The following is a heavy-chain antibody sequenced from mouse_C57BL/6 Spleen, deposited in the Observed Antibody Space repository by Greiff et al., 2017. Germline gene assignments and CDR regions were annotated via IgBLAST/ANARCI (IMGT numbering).Heavy chain of an antibody. CDR1: GYAFSSSW. V-gene: IGHV1-82*01. CDR3: ARGYYGSSYLFDY. D-gene: IGHD1-1*01. J-gene: IGHJ2*01. Sequence: QVQLQQSGPELVKPGASVKISCKASGYAFSSSWMNWVKQRPGKGLEWIGRIYPGDGDTNYNGKFKGKATLTADKSSSTAYMQLSSLTSEDSAVXFCARGYYGSSYLFDYWGQGTTLTVSS. CDR2: IYPGDGDT.